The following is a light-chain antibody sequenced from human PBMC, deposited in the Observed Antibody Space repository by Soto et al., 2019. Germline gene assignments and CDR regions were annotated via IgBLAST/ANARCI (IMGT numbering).Light chain of an antibody. V-gene: IGLV6-57*01. Sequence: LTQPHSVSESPGKTVTISCTRSSGSIASTYVQWYQQRPGTSPTTVIYENNLRPSGVPDRFSGSIDSSSNSASLTISGLKTEDEADYYCQSYDRSDVVFGGGTKLTVL. CDR3: QSYDRSDVV. J-gene: IGLJ2*01. CDR2: ENN. CDR1: SGSIASTY.